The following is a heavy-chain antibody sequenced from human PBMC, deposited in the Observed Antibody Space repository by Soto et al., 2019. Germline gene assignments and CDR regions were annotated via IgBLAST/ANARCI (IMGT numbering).Heavy chain of an antibody. J-gene: IGHJ4*02. CDR1: GFTLSSCA. D-gene: IGHD1-26*01. Sequence: GGCLRLSCAASGFTLSSCAMGWVRQAPGQGMEWVSAISGSGCSTYYADSVKGRFTISRDNSKNTLYLQMNSLRAEDTAVYYCAKFGIRWELLYYFDDWGQGTLVTVSS. CDR3: AKFGIRWELLYYFDD. CDR2: ISGSGCST. V-gene: IGHV3-23*01.